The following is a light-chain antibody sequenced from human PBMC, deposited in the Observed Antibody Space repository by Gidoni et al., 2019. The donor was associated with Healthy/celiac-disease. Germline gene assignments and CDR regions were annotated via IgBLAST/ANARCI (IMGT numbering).Light chain of an antibody. CDR2: LGS. Sequence: DIGMTQSQISLPVTPGEPASISCRSRQSLLHSNGYNYLDWYLQKPGQSPQLLLYLGSNRASGVPDRFSGSGSGTDFPLTISSVEAEDVGVYYCIQALQTPMSTFXXXTKLEIK. J-gene: IGKJ2*01. CDR1: QSLLHSNGYNY. V-gene: IGKV2-28*01. CDR3: IQALQTPMST.